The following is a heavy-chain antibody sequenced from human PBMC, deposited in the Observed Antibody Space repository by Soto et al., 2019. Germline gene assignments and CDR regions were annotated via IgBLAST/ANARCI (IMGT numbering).Heavy chain of an antibody. Sequence: SETLSLTCTLPCFSITSYYWRWIQQSPGKGLEWIGYIYYSGSTNYNPSPKSRVTISVDTSKNQFSLKVSSVTAADTAVYYCARRYGRYFDYWGQGTLVTVS. D-gene: IGHD4-17*01. V-gene: IGHV4-59*08. CDR1: CFSITSYY. CDR3: ARRYGRYFDY. CDR2: IYYSGST. J-gene: IGHJ4*02.